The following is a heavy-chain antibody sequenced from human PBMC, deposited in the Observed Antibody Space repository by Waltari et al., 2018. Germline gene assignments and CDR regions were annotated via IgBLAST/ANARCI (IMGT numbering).Heavy chain of an antibody. CDR1: GGTFSSYA. V-gene: IGHV1-69*13. CDR3: ARAGGYYDFWSGSDY. J-gene: IGHJ4*02. Sequence: QVQLVQSGAEVKKPGSSVKVSCKASGGTFSSYAISWVRQAPGQGLEWMGRIIPSLGTANYAQKFQGRVTITADKSTSTAYMELSSLRSEDTAVYYCARAGGYYDFWSGSDYWGQGTLVTVSS. D-gene: IGHD3-3*01. CDR2: IIPSLGTA.